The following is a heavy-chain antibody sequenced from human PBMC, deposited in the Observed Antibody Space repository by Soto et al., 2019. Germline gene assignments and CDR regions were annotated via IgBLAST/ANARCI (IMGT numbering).Heavy chain of an antibody. J-gene: IGHJ4*02. D-gene: IGHD6-19*01. CDR2: ISRSGGST. CDR1: GVTFSTYA. V-gene: IGHV3-23*01. Sequence: EVQLLESGGGLVKPGGSLRLSCAASGVTFSTYAMSWVRQAPGKGLEWVSAISRSGGSTYYADSVKGRFTVSRDNPENMQYLQVNSLRAEDTAVYFCVKGSASTDYCDSWCQGTLVTVSS. CDR3: VKGSASTDYCDS.